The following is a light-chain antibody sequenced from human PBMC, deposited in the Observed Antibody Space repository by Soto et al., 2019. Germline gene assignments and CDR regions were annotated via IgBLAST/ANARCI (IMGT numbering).Light chain of an antibody. J-gene: IGKJ2*02. V-gene: IGKV1-5*03. CDR3: QQYNTSPWT. CDR2: KAS. CDR1: QSISDW. Sequence: DIQMTQSPSTLSASVGDRVTITCRASQSISDWLAWYQQKPGKAPNLIIYKASTLESGVPSRFSGSGSETEFTLTISSLQPDDFAIYSCQQYNTSPWTFGQGTKVEIK.